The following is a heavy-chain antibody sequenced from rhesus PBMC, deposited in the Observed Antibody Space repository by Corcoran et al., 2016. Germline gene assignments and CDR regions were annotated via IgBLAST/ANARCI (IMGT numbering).Heavy chain of an antibody. V-gene: IGHV4-65*01. D-gene: IGHD6-31*01. J-gene: IGHJ4*01. Sequence: QVQLQESGPGLVKPSETLSLTCAVSGCSVSSSNWWSCIRQPPGKGLEWIGYISGSSGSTYYNPSLKSRVTISTDTSKNQFSLKLSSVTAADTAVYYCARGAGSYFDYWGQGVLVTVSS. CDR3: ARGAGSYFDY. CDR2: ISGSSGST. CDR1: GCSVSSSNW.